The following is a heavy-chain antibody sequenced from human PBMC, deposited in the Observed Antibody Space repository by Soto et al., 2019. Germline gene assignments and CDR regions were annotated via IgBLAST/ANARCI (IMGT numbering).Heavy chain of an antibody. Sequence: PGGSLRLSCAASGFTFSSYAMSWVRQAPGKGLEWVSAISGSGGSTYYADSVKGRFTISRDNSKNTLYLQMNSLRAEDTAVYYCATQAAMAYLYYYYGMDVWGQGTTVTVSS. CDR1: GFTFSSYA. J-gene: IGHJ6*02. D-gene: IGHD2-2*01. CDR3: ATQAAMAYLYYYYGMDV. V-gene: IGHV3-23*01. CDR2: ISGSGGST.